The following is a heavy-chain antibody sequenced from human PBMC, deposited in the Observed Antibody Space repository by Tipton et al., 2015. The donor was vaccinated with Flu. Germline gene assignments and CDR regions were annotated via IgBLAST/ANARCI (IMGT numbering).Heavy chain of an antibody. CDR3: ARDKLVGATKFDY. CDR1: GFTFDNYW. V-gene: IGHV3-7*01. J-gene: IGHJ4*02. CDR2: INQGGSEK. Sequence: SLRLSCAASGFTFDNYWMSWVRQAPGKGPEWVANINQGGSEKYYVDSVKGRFTISRDNAKSSLYLQMNSPRAEDTAVYYCARDKLVGATKFDYWGQGILVTVSS. D-gene: IGHD1-26*01.